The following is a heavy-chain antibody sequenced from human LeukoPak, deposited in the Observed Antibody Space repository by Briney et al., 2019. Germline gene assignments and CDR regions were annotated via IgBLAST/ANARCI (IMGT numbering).Heavy chain of an antibody. D-gene: IGHD3-22*01. CDR1: GDSINSLDL. J-gene: IGHJ4*02. Sequence: SGTLSLTCTVSGDSINSLDLWSWVRQPPGKGLEWIGEMYLSRTTHPNPSVKSRVTISIDKSKNQFFLNLSSVSAADTAVYYCAGLVGRYSSGLYYYYFDYWGQGTLVTVSS. V-gene: IGHV4-4*02. CDR3: AGLVGRYSSGLYYYYFDY. CDR2: MYLSRTT.